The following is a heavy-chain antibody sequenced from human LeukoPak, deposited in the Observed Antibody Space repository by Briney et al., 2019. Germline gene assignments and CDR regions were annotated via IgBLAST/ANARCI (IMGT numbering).Heavy chain of an antibody. J-gene: IGHJ4*02. D-gene: IGHD1-26*01. Sequence: GGSLRHSCAASGFTFSSYSMNWVRQAPGKGLEWVSYISSSSSTIFYADSVKGRFTISRDNAKNSLYLQMHSLRDEDTAVYYCARAWYSWGYYFDYWGQGTLVTVSS. V-gene: IGHV3-48*02. CDR3: ARAWYSWGYYFDY. CDR2: ISSSSSTI. CDR1: GFTFSSYS.